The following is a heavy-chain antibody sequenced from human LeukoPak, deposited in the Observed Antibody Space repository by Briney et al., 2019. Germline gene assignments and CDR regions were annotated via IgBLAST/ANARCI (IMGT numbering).Heavy chain of an antibody. D-gene: IGHD2-15*01. V-gene: IGHV4-61*02. CDR2: IYTSGST. CDR3: ARGYCSGGSCYSLYVDV. J-gene: IGHJ6*03. Sequence: SETLSLTCTVSGGSISSGSYYWSWIRQPAGKGLEWIGRIYTSGSTNYNPSLKSRVTISVDTSKNQFSLKLSSVTAADTAVYYCARGYCSGGSCYSLYVDVWGKGTTVTVSS. CDR1: GGSISSGSYY.